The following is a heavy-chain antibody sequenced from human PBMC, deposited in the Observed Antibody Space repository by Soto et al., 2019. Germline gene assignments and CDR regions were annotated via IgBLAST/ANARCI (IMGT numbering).Heavy chain of an antibody. Sequence: QVQLVQSGAEVKKPGASVKVSCKASGYTFTSYGISWVRQAPGQGLEWMGWISAYNGNTNYAQKLQGRVTMTTDTSTSTAYMELRSLRSDDTAVYYCARDFGFKSLFLGRVPMGYWGQGTLVTVSS. CDR1: GYTFTSYG. J-gene: IGHJ4*02. D-gene: IGHD2-8*01. CDR3: ARDFGFKSLFLGRVPMGY. CDR2: ISAYNGNT. V-gene: IGHV1-18*01.